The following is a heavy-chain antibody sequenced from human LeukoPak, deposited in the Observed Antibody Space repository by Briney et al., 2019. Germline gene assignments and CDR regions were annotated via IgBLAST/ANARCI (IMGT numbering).Heavy chain of an antibody. CDR1: GGSISSYY. CDR2: IYYSGST. CDR3: ARSAGGDGYNFDY. D-gene: IGHD5-24*01. Sequence: PSETLSLTCTVSGGSISSYYWRWIRQPPGKGLEWIGYIYYSGSTNYNPSLKSRVTISVDTSKNQFSLKLSSVTAADTAVYYCARSAGGDGYNFDYWGQGTLVTVSS. V-gene: IGHV4-59*01. J-gene: IGHJ4*02.